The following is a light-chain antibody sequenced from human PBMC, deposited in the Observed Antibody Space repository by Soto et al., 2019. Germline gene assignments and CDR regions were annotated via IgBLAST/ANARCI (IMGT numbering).Light chain of an antibody. CDR2: KAS. CDR1: QSISVW. J-gene: IGKJ2*01. CDR3: QQSYSTPPYT. Sequence: DIQMTQSPSTLSASVGDRVTITCRASQSISVWLAWYQQKPGKAPNLLIYKASTLQSGVPSRFSGSGSGTEFTLTISSLQPDDFATYYCQQSYSTPPYTFGQGTKLEIK. V-gene: IGKV1-5*03.